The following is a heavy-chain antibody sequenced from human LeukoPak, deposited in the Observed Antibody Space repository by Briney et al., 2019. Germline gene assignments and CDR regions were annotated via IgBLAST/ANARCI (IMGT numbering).Heavy chain of an antibody. Sequence: GGSLRLSCAVSGFSVTSYGMSWVRQAPGKGLEWISAISLNGDTTYYEDSVKGLFIISRDNSENKLYLQMNSLRTEDTAVYYCAQGYISGWFPYWGQGSLVSVSS. V-gene: IGHV3-23*01. CDR3: AQGYISGWFPY. CDR2: ISLNGDTT. CDR1: GFSVTSYG. D-gene: IGHD6-19*01. J-gene: IGHJ4*02.